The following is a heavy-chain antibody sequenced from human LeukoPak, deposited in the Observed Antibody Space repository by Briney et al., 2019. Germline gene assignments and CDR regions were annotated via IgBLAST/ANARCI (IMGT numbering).Heavy chain of an antibody. J-gene: IGHJ4*02. D-gene: IGHD3-22*01. CDR2: ISYDGSNK. Sequence: PGGSLRLSCAASGFTFSSNAMHWVRQAPGKGLEWVAVISYDGSNKYYADSVKGRFTISRDNSKNTLYLQMNSLRAEDTAVYYCARDLYYYDSSGYPVGIFDYWGQGTLVTVSS. CDR3: ARDLYYYDSSGYPVGIFDY. CDR1: GFTFSSNA. V-gene: IGHV3-30*04.